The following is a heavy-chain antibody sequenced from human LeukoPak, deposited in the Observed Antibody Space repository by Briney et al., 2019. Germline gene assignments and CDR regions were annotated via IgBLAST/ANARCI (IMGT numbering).Heavy chain of an antibody. V-gene: IGHV3-48*03. CDR2: ISSSGSTI. D-gene: IGHD6-19*01. CDR3: ARDSESGWSDY. CDR1: GFTFSSYE. Sequence: PGGSLRLSCAASGFTFSSYEMNWVRQAPGKGLAWVSYISSSGSTIYYADSVKGRFTISRDNAKNSLYLQMNSLRAEDTAVYYCARDSESGWSDYWGQGTPVTVSS. J-gene: IGHJ4*02.